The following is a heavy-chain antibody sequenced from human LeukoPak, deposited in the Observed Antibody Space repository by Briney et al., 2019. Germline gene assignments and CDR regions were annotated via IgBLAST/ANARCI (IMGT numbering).Heavy chain of an antibody. CDR1: GYSISSGYY. J-gene: IGHJ6*02. Sequence: SETLSLTCTVSGYSISSGYYWGWIRQPPGKGLEWIGSIYHSGSTYYNPSLKSRATISVDTSKNQFSLKLSSVTAADTAVYYCARDSLWFGELLANYGMDVWGQGTTVTVSS. D-gene: IGHD3-10*01. V-gene: IGHV4-38-2*02. CDR2: IYHSGST. CDR3: ARDSLWFGELLANYGMDV.